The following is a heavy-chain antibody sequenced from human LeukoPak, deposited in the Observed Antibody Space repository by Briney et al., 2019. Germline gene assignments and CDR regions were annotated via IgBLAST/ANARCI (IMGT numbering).Heavy chain of an antibody. Sequence: GGSLRLSCAASGFTFSSYAMSWVRQAPGKGLEWVSAISGSGGSTYYADSVKGRFTISRDNSKNTLYLQMNSLRAEDTAVYYCAKGINYGGNSRGVAFDIWGQGTMVTVPS. CDR2: ISGSGGST. V-gene: IGHV3-23*01. D-gene: IGHD4-23*01. CDR1: GFTFSSYA. J-gene: IGHJ3*02. CDR3: AKGINYGGNSRGVAFDI.